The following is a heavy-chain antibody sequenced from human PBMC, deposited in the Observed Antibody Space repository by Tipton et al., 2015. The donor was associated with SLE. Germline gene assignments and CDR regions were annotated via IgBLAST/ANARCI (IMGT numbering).Heavy chain of an antibody. CDR3: AKYYYGTPSEGHGTDV. CDR1: GGSLNRSTDY. Sequence: LRLSCAVSGGSLNRSTDYWGWIRQPPGKGLEWIGSVSYGGSTYYNPSLKSRVNISVDTSKNQFSLKLSSVTAADTALYYCAKYYYGTPSEGHGTDVWGQGTTVTVSS. CDR2: VSYGGST. D-gene: IGHD2/OR15-2a*01. V-gene: IGHV4-39*07. J-gene: IGHJ6*02.